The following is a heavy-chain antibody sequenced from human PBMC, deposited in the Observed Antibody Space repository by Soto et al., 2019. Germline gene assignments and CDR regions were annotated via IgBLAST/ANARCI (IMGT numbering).Heavy chain of an antibody. CDR2: IYPGDSDT. V-gene: IGHV5-51*01. D-gene: IGHD1-26*01. CDR3: ARQHPPSFEVYYYGMDV. Sequence: GESLKISCKGSGYSFTSYWIGWVRQMPGKGLEWMGIIYPGDSDTRYSPSFQGQVTISADKSISTAYLQWSSLKASDTAMYYCARQHPPSFEVYYYGMDVWGQGTTVTVSS. J-gene: IGHJ6*02. CDR1: GYSFTSYW.